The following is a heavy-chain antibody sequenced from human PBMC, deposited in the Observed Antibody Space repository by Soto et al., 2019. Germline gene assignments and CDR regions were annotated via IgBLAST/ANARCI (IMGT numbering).Heavy chain of an antibody. CDR2: IKEDGSEK. J-gene: IGHJ5*02. CDR1: GFILRNYW. Sequence: EVQLVESGGGLVHPGGSLRLSCADSGFILRNYWMSWVRQAPGMGLQWVASIKEDGSEKYYVDPVKGRFTISRENAKNSLYLQMNSLRAEDTAVYYCARYRSLDPWGQGILVTVSS. CDR3: ARYRSLDP. D-gene: IGHD3-16*02. V-gene: IGHV3-7*03.